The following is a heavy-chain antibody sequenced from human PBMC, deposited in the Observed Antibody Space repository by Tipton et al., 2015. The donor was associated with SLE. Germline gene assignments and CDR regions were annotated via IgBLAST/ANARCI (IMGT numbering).Heavy chain of an antibody. Sequence: SLRLSCVASGFPFSPYPMHWVRQAPVKGLEWVAIISNDGRNQYYADSVKGRFTISRDNSKNTVFLQMDSLSIEDTAVYYCARIRSPSTGDAFDVWGQGTMVTVSS. CDR1: GFPFSPYP. J-gene: IGHJ3*01. V-gene: IGHV3-30*01. CDR3: ARIRSPSTGDAFDV. D-gene: IGHD3-10*01. CDR2: ISNDGRNQ.